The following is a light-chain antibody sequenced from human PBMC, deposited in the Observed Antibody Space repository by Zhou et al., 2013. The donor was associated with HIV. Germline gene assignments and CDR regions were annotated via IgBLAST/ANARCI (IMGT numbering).Light chain of an antibody. Sequence: DIQMTQSPSSLSASVGDRVTITCRASQGIRNDLGWYQQKPGKAPKRLIYAASSLQSGVPSRFSGSRSGTEFSLTITSLQPDDFATYYCQQYARNGTFGQGTKVDIK. V-gene: IGKV1-17*01. CDR1: QGIRND. J-gene: IGKJ1*01. CDR2: AAS. CDR3: QQYARNGT.